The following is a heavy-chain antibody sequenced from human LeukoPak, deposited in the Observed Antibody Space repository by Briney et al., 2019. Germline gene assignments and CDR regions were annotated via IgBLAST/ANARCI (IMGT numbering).Heavy chain of an antibody. J-gene: IGHJ4*02. D-gene: IGHD1-1*01. Sequence: SETLSLTCAVSGSPITNDYFWGWIRQPPGKGLEWIATIYHSWGIYFNPSLKSRVSISLDASKNQFSLKLTSLTAADTAIYYCARNVTAGFFDYWGQGILVTVSS. CDR1: GSPITNDYF. CDR2: IYHSWGI. CDR3: ARNVTAGFFDY. V-gene: IGHV4-38-2*01.